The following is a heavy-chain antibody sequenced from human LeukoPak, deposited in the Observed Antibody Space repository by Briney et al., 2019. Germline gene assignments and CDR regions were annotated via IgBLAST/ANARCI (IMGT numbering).Heavy chain of an antibody. CDR1: GFTFSSYS. Sequence: GGSLRLSCAASGFTFSSYSMNWVRHAPGKGLEGVSYISSSSSTIYYADSVKGRFTISRDNAKNTLYLQMNSLRAEDTAVYYCAKLPREYCSSTSCPNWFDTWGQGTLVTVSS. D-gene: IGHD2-2*01. V-gene: IGHV3-48*01. J-gene: IGHJ5*02. CDR2: ISSSSSTI. CDR3: AKLPREYCSSTSCPNWFDT.